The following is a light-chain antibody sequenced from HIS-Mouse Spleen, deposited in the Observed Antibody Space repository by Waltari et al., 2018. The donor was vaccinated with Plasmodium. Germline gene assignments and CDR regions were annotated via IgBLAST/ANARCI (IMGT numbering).Light chain of an antibody. CDR2: EDS. CDR3: YSTDSSGNHRV. J-gene: IGLJ3*02. V-gene: IGLV3-10*01. CDR1: ALPKKY. Sequence: SYELTQPPSVSVSPGQTARITCPGDALPKKYAYWYQQKSVQAPVRVIYEDSKRPSGIPERFSGSSSGTMATLTISGAQVVDEADYYCYSTDSSGNHRVFGGGTKLTVL.